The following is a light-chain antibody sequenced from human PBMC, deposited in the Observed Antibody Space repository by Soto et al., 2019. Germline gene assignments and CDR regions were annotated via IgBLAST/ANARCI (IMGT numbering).Light chain of an antibody. J-gene: IGKJ1*01. Sequence: EIVLTQSPATLSLSPGERATLSCRASQSVSTYFAWYQQKPGQAPRLLIYDASHRATGIPARFSGSGSGTDFTLSISSLQPEDFAVYYCQQRSDWRRTFGQGTKVEIK. CDR3: QQRSDWRRT. CDR1: QSVSTY. V-gene: IGKV3-11*01. CDR2: DAS.